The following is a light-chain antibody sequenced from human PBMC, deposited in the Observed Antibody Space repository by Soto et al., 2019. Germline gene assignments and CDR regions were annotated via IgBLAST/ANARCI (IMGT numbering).Light chain of an antibody. CDR2: GAS. Sequence: IGLTHSPGPLSLSPGDRATLSCRASQRVSSDLAWYHQKPGQAPRLLIYGASSRATGIPDRFSGSGSGTDFTLTISRLEPEDFAVYYCQQYGSSPWTFGQGTKVDIK. CDR3: QQYGSSPWT. CDR1: QRVSSD. V-gene: IGKV3-20*01. J-gene: IGKJ1*01.